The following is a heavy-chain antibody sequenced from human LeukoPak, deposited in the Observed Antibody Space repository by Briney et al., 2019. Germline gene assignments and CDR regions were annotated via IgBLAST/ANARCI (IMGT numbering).Heavy chain of an antibody. CDR2: ISSTSNTM. Sequence: PGGSLRLSCAASGFTFSSYNMTWVGQAPGTWPEWISYISSTSNTMYYADSVKGRFTISRDNAKNSLYLQMNSLRAEDTAVYYCATESGTYSGTCFDYWGQGTLVTVSS. CDR3: ATESGTYSGTCFDY. D-gene: IGHD1-26*01. V-gene: IGHV3-48*01. J-gene: IGHJ4*02. CDR1: GFTFSSYN.